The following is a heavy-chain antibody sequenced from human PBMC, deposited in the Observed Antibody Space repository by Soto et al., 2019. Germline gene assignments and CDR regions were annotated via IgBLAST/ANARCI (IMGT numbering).Heavy chain of an antibody. V-gene: IGHV3-11*06. D-gene: IGHD1-1*01. J-gene: IGHJ4*02. CDR2: ITSRSTYT. Sequence: GGSLRLSCAASGFSFSDYYMSWIRQAPGKRLEWVSYITSRSTYTNYADSVKGRFTISRDNAKNSLYLQMNSLRVEDTAVYYWAREGPTAAPPRHYFDSWGRGTLVTVSS. CDR1: GFSFSDYY. CDR3: AREGPTAAPPRHYFDS.